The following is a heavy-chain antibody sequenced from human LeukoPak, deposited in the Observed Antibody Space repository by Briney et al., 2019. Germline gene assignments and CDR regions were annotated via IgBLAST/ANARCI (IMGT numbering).Heavy chain of an antibody. Sequence: PGGSLRLSCAASGFTFSSYAMSWVRQAPGKGLEWVSAISGSGGSTYYADSVKGRFTISRDNSKNTLYLQMNSLRAEDTAVYYCAKDRRGTAADTGNWFDPWGQGTLVTVSS. CDR3: AKDRRGTAADTGNWFDP. D-gene: IGHD6-13*01. CDR2: ISGSGGST. J-gene: IGHJ5*02. V-gene: IGHV3-23*01. CDR1: GFTFSSYA.